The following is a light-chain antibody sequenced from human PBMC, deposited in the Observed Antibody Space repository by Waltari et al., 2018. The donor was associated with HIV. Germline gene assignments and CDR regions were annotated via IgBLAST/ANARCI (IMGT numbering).Light chain of an antibody. Sequence: SSELTQDPAVSVALGQTVTITCPGDSLRSYYASWYQQKPGQAPILVICDKNHRPSGITDRFSGSSSGNTASLTITGAQAEDEADYYCNSRDSSGNNWVFGGGTKLTVL. J-gene: IGLJ3*02. CDR1: SLRSYY. V-gene: IGLV3-19*01. CDR3: NSRDSSGNNWV. CDR2: DKN.